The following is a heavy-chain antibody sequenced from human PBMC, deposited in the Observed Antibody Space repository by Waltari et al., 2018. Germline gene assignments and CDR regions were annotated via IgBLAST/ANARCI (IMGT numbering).Heavy chain of an antibody. V-gene: IGHV3-74*01. CDR2: INPDESDT. CDR1: WFTLSYYG. J-gene: IGHJ4*01. Sequence: EAPPVESGPSLAQPGGSLSLSCTGSWFTLSYYGVHWGRQGPGKGPVWVSRINPDESDTTYADAVKGRFTISRDNSKDTRYLQMNSLRVEDTAVYYCARAGFYRFDYWGHGTLATVSS. CDR3: ARAGFYRFDY. D-gene: IGHD3-16*02.